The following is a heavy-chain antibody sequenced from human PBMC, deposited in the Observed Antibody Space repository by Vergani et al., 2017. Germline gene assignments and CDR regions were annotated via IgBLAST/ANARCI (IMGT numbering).Heavy chain of an antibody. D-gene: IGHD5-12*01. Sequence: VQLLESGGGLVQPGGSLRLSCAASGFTFSSYAMSWVRQAPGKGLEWVAVIWYDGSNKYYADSVKGRFTISRDNSKNTLYLQMNSLRAEDTAVYYCAKCPGGYVQGYFDYWGQGTLVTVSS. V-gene: IGHV3-33*06. CDR2: IWYDGSNK. CDR1: GFTFSSYA. CDR3: AKCPGGYVQGYFDY. J-gene: IGHJ4*02.